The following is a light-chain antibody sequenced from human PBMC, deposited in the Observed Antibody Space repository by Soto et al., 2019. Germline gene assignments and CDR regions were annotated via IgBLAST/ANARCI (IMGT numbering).Light chain of an antibody. CDR2: GAS. Sequence: DIQMTQSPSTLAASVGDRVTITCRASQSVSRRLAWYQQKPGKAPKLLIYGASTLDSGVPSRLRGSGSGTEFTLTISSLQPDDFSTYYCQQYDGVVSFGGGTKVEIK. CDR3: QQYDGVVS. V-gene: IGKV1-5*03. CDR1: QSVSRR. J-gene: IGKJ4*01.